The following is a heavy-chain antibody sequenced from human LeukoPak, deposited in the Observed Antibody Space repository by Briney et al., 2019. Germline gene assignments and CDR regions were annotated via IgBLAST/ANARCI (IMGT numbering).Heavy chain of an antibody. Sequence: SETLSLTCTVSGGSISSGDYYWSWIRQPPGKGLEWIGYIYYSGSTYYNPSLKSRVTISVDTSKTQFSLKLSSVTAADTAVYYCARDTPYSSSWYGYFQHWSQGTLVTVSS. J-gene: IGHJ1*01. CDR2: IYYSGST. D-gene: IGHD6-13*01. CDR1: GGSISSGDYY. CDR3: ARDTPYSSSWYGYFQH. V-gene: IGHV4-30-4*01.